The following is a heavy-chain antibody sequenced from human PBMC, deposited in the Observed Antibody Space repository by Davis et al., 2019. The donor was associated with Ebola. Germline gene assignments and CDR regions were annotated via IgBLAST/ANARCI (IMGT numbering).Heavy chain of an antibody. CDR2: INAGNGNT. Sequence: AASVKVSCKASGYTFTSYAMHWVRQAPGQRLEWMGWINAGNGNTKYSQKFQGRVTITRDTSASTAYMELSSLRSEDTAVYYCARKNPLFGMGFDIGGQGTMVTVAS. D-gene: IGHD3-3*01. CDR3: ARKNPLFGMGFDI. J-gene: IGHJ3*02. V-gene: IGHV1-3*01. CDR1: GYTFTSYA.